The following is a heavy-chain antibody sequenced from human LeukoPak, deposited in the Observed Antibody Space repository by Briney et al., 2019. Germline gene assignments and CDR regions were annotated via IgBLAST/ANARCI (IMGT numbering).Heavy chain of an antibody. V-gene: IGHV4-34*01. D-gene: IGHD2-2*01. J-gene: IGHJ6*04. Sequence: PSETLSLTCAVYGGSFSGYYWTWIRQPPGKGLEWIGEINHSGNTNYNPSLKSRVTISVETSKNQFSLKLSSVTAADTAVYYCARWRYCNSASCYVGMDVWGKGITVIVYS. CDR3: ARWRYCNSASCYVGMDV. CDR1: GGSFSGYY. CDR2: INHSGNT.